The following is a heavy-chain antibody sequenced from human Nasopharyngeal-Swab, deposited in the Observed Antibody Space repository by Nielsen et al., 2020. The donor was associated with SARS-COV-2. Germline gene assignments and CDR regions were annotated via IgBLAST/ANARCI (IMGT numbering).Heavy chain of an antibody. V-gene: IGHV1-2*06. CDR1: GYTFTGYY. CDR3: AAPGGYCSSTSCYRAAYYYYYGMDV. D-gene: IGHD2-2*02. Sequence: ASVKVSCKASGYTFTGYYMHWVRQAPGQGLEWMGRINPNSGGTNYAQKFQGRVTMTRDTSISTDYMELSRLRSDDTAVYYCAAPGGYCSSTSCYRAAYYYYYGMDVWGQGTTVTVSS. CDR2: INPNSGGT. J-gene: IGHJ6*02.